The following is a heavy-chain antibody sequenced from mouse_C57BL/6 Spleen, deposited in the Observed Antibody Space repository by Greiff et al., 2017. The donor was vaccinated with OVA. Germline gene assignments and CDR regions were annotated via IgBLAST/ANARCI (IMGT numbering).Heavy chain of an antibody. CDR1: GYTFTSYW. CDR2: IHPNSGST. V-gene: IGHV1-64*01. D-gene: IGHD3-1*01. J-gene: IGHJ4*01. CDR3: ARGGYEEYAMDY. Sequence: QVQLQQPGAELVKPGASVKLSCKASGYTFTSYWMHWVKQRPGQGLEWLGMIHPNSGSTNYNEKFKSKATLTVDKSSSTAYMQLSSLTSEDSAVDYCARGGYEEYAMDYWGQGTSVTVSS.